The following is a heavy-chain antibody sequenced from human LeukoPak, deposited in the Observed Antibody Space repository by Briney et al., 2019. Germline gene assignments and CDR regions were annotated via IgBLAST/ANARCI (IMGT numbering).Heavy chain of an antibody. CDR2: IYTSGST. D-gene: IGHD3-3*01. CDR3: ARAFLFGVPRTYYYNMDV. Sequence: SETLSLTCTVSGGSISSGSYYWSWIRQPAGKGLEWIGRIYTSGSTNYNPSLKSRVTISVDTSKNQFSLKLSSVTPEDTAVYYCARAFLFGVPRTYYYNMDVWGKGTTVIVSS. V-gene: IGHV4-61*02. CDR1: GGSISSGSYY. J-gene: IGHJ6*03.